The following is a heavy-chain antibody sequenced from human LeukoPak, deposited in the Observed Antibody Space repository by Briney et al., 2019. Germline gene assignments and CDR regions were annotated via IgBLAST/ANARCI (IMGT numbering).Heavy chain of an antibody. Sequence: SPTLSLTCTVSGGSISSGGYYWSWIRQHPGKGLEWIGYIYYSGSTYYNPSLKSRVTISVDTSKNQFSLKLSSVTAADTAVYYCARVDGSGSYYSQKYGMDVWGQGTTVTVSS. J-gene: IGHJ6*02. CDR1: GGSISSGGYY. D-gene: IGHD3-10*01. CDR2: IYYSGST. V-gene: IGHV4-31*03. CDR3: ARVDGSGSYYSQKYGMDV.